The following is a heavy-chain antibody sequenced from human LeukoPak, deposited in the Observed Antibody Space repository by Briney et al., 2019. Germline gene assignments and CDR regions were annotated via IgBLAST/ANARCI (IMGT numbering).Heavy chain of an antibody. D-gene: IGHD6-13*01. CDR1: GGSISSYY. J-gene: IGHJ6*03. V-gene: IGHV4-59*01. CDR3: ARAPYTAAEYHYYYYMDV. CDR2: IYYSGST. Sequence: SETLSLTCTVSGGSISSYYWSWIRQPPGKGLEWIGYIYYSGSTNYNPSLKSRVTISVDTSKNQFSLKLSSVTAADTAVYYCARAPYTAAEYHYYYYMDVWGKGTTVTVSS.